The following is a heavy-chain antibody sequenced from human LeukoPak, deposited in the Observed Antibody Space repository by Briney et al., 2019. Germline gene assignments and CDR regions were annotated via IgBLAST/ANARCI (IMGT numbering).Heavy chain of an antibody. D-gene: IGHD6-13*01. CDR3: AREATDTLSSSWYGFDTPTEVSFDH. J-gene: IGHJ4*02. CDR2: ISSSGSTI. V-gene: IGHV3-11*01. Sequence: GGSLRLSCAASGFTFSDYYMSWIRQAPGKGLEWVSYISSSGSTIYYADSVKGRFTISRDNAKNSLYLQMNSLRAEDTAVYYCAREATDTLSSSWYGFDTPTEVSFDHWGQGALVTVSS. CDR1: GFTFSDYY.